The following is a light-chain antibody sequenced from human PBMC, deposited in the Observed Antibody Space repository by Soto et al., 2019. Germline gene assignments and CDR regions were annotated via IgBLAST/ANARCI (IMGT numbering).Light chain of an antibody. V-gene: IGKV1-39*01. Sequence: DIQLTQAPSSLPAFLGHRGTMTFRSSQTIANYLNWYQQRPGKAPNLLISAASTLQSGVPSRFSGSGSGTDFTLTITSLQTEDFATYYCKQSYNTPLTFGKGTKVDIK. CDR2: AAS. CDR3: KQSYNTPLT. J-gene: IGKJ1*01. CDR1: QTIANY.